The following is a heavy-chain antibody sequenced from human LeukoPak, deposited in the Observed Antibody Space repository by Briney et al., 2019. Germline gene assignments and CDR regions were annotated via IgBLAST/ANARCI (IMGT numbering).Heavy chain of an antibody. V-gene: IGHV4-61*02. CDR2: IYTSGST. Sequence: SQTLSLTCTVSGGSISSGSYYWSWIRQPAGKGLEWIGRIYTSGSTNYNPSPKSRVTISVDTSKNQFSLKLSSVTAADTAVYYCARVYYSSSYDYWYFDLWGRGTLVTVSS. CDR1: GGSISSGSYY. J-gene: IGHJ2*01. CDR3: ARVYYSSSYDYWYFDL. D-gene: IGHD6-13*01.